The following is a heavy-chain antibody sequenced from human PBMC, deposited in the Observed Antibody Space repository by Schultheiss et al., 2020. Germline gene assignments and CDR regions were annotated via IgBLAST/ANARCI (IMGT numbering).Heavy chain of an antibody. CDR3: ARVLAYCGGDCYSFDY. D-gene: IGHD2-21*02. CDR1: GGSISSGGYY. V-gene: IGHV4-39*01. Sequence: SETLSLTCTVSGGSISSGGYYWSWIRQHPGKGLEWIGEINHSGSTYYNPSLKSRVTISVDTSKNQFSLKLSSVTAADTAVYYCARVLAYCGGDCYSFDYWGQGTLVTVSS. CDR2: INHSGST. J-gene: IGHJ4*02.